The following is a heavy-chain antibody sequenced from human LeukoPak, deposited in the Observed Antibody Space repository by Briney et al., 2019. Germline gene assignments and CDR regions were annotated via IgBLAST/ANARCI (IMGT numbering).Heavy chain of an antibody. CDR1: GGSISSSSYY. V-gene: IGHV4-39*01. D-gene: IGHD3-3*01. J-gene: IGHJ4*02. Sequence: SETLSLTCTVSGGSISSSSYYWGWIRQPPGKGLEWIGSIYYSGSTYYNPSLKSRVTISVDTSKNQFSLKLSSVTAADTAVYYCATLREWLPFDYWGQGTLVTVSS. CDR3: ATLREWLPFDY. CDR2: IYYSGST.